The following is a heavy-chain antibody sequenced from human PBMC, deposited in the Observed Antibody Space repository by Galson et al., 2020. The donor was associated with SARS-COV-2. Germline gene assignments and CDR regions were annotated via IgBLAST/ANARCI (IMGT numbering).Heavy chain of an antibody. CDR1: GGSISSYY. D-gene: IGHD6-19*01. J-gene: IGHJ3*02. Sequence: SETLSLTCTVSGGSISSYYWSWIRQPPGKGLEWIGYIYYSGSTNYNPSLKSRVTISVDTSKNQFSLKLSSVTAADTAVYYCAREGIAVAGPEGDAFDIWGQWTMVTVSS. CDR3: AREGIAVAGPEGDAFDI. CDR2: IYYSGST. V-gene: IGHV4-59*01.